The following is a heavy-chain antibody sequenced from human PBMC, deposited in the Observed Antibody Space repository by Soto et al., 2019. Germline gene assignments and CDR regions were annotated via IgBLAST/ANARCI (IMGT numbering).Heavy chain of an antibody. V-gene: IGHV4-34*01. J-gene: IGHJ5*02. CDR1: GGSFSGYY. D-gene: IGHD2-2*01. CDR2: INHSGST. CDR3: ARYGFRGYCSSTSCRNWFDP. Sequence: SETLSLTCAVYGGSFSGYYWSWIRQPPGKGLEWIGEINHSGSTNYNPSLKSRVTISVDTSKNQFSLKLSSVTAADTAVYYCARYGFRGYCSSTSCRNWFDPWGQGTLVTVSS.